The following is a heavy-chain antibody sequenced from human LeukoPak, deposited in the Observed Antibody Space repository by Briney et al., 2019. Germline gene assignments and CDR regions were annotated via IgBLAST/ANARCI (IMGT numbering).Heavy chain of an antibody. CDR2: INPSDGST. J-gene: IGHJ3*02. D-gene: IGHD2-21*02. V-gene: IGHV1-46*01. Sequence: GASVRVSCTASGYTFTSYYMHWVRQAPGQGLEWMGIINPSDGSTNYAQKFQGRVTMTRDMSTSTVYMELSSLRSEDTAVYYCARDVTSPEAFDIWGQGTMVTVSS. CDR3: ARDVTSPEAFDI. CDR1: GYTFTSYY.